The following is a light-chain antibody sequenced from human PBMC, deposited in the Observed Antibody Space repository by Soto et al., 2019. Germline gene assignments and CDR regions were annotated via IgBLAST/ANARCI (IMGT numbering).Light chain of an antibody. Sequence: DIVMTQSPLSLLVTPGEPASISCRSSQSLLHSNGYNYLDWYLQKPGQSPQLLIYLGSNRASGVPDRFSGSGSGTDFTLKISRVEAEDVGVFYCMQALQTPITFGQGTRLEIE. CDR1: QSLLHSNGYNY. CDR3: MQALQTPIT. V-gene: IGKV2-28*01. J-gene: IGKJ5*01. CDR2: LGS.